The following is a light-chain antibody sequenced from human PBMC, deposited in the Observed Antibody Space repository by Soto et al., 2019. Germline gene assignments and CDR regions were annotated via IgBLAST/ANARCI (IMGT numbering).Light chain of an antibody. V-gene: IGKV3-20*01. CDR3: QQYATSPGT. J-gene: IGKJ1*01. Sequence: DIVVTQSPATLSLSPGERVTLSCRASQSVSNYLAWYQQKPGQAPRLLIYNASSRATGIPDRFSGSGSGTDFTLTISGLEPEDFAVYYCQQYATSPGTFGQGTKVAIK. CDR2: NAS. CDR1: QSVSNY.